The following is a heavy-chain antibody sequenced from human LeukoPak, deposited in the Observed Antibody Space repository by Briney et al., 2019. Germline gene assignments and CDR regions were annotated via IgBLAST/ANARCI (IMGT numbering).Heavy chain of an antibody. V-gene: IGHV4-34*01. J-gene: IGHJ4*02. CDR3: ARPYGGGY. CDR2: INHSGST. CDR1: GGSFSGYY. D-gene: IGHD2-21*01. Sequence: SETLSLTCAVYGGSFSGYYWSWIRQPPGKGLEWIGEINHSGSTNYNPSLKSRVTISVDTSKNQFSLKLSSVTAADTAVYYCARPYGGGYWGQGTLVTVSS.